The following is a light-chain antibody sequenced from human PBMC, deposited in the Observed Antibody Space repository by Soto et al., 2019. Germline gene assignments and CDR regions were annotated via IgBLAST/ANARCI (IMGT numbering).Light chain of an antibody. V-gene: IGLV2-8*01. CDR3: SSYAGSNNPPYV. CDR1: SSDVVGYNY. Sequence: QSALTQPPSASGSPGQSVTISCTGASSDVVGYNYVSWYQQHPGKAPKLMIYEVSKRPSGAPDRFSGSKSGNTASLTVSGLQAEDEADYYCSSYAGSNNPPYVFGTGTKVTVL. J-gene: IGLJ1*01. CDR2: EVS.